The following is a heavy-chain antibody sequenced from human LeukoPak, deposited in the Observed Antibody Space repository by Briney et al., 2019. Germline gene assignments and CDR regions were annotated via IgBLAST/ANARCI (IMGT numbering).Heavy chain of an antibody. Sequence: GASVKVSCKASGYTFTSYYMHWVRQAPGQGLEWMGWISAYNGNTNYAQKLQGRVTMTTDTSTSTAYMELRSLRSDDTAVYYCARDGGYDSSGYYWPLDYWGQGTLVTVSS. CDR3: ARDGGYDSSGYYWPLDY. D-gene: IGHD3-22*01. CDR1: GYTFTSYY. CDR2: ISAYNGNT. V-gene: IGHV1-18*04. J-gene: IGHJ4*02.